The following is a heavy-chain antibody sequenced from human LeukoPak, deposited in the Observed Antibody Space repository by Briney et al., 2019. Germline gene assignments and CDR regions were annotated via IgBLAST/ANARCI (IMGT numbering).Heavy chain of an antibody. Sequence: PGGSLRLSCAASGFTFSSYGMHWVRQAPGKGLEWVAFIRYDGSNKYYADSVKGRFTISRDNSKNTLYLQMNSLRAEDTAVYYCAREVVDATPSRDYYYYMDVWGKGTTVTVSS. D-gene: IGHD2-15*01. V-gene: IGHV3-30*02. CDR1: GFTFSSYG. CDR3: AREVVDATPSRDYYYYMDV. J-gene: IGHJ6*03. CDR2: IRYDGSNK.